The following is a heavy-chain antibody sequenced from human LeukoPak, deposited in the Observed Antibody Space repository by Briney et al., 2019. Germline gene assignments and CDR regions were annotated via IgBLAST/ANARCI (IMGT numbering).Heavy chain of an antibody. CDR3: ARPYCTSTSCPFDY. D-gene: IGHD2-2*01. V-gene: IGHV3-33*01. CDR2: IWYDASNK. J-gene: IGHJ4*02. CDR1: GFTFRSYA. Sequence: HPGGSLRLSCAASGFTFRSYAMHWVRQAPGKGLEWVAVIWYDASNKYYEDSVKGRFTISRDNSKNTLYLQMNSLRAEDTAVYYCARPYCTSTSCPFDYWGRGTLVTVSS.